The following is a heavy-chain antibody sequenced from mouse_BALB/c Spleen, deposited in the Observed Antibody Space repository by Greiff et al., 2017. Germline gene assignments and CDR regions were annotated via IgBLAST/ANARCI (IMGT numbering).Heavy chain of an antibody. CDR1: GYSFTGYT. V-gene: IGHV1-18*01. J-gene: IGHJ4*01. D-gene: IGHD1-1*01. CDR3: AFTTVVATNAMDY. Sequence: VQLQQSGPELVKPGASMKISCKASGYSFTGYTMNWVKKSHGKNLEWIGLINPYNGGTSYNQKFKGKATLTVDKSSSTAYMELLSLTSEDSAVYYCAFTTVVATNAMDYWGQGTSVTVSS. CDR2: INPYNGGT.